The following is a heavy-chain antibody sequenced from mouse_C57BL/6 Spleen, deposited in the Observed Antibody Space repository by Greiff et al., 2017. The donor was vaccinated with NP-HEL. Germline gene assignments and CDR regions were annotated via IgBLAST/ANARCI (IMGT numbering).Heavy chain of an antibody. J-gene: IGHJ2*01. CDR1: GFSLTSYA. D-gene: IGHD1-1*01. V-gene: IGHV2-9-1*01. CDR2: IWTGGGT. Sequence: VKLMESGPGLVAPSQSLSITCTVSGFSLTSYAISWVRQPPGKGLEWLGVIWTGGGTNYNSALKSRLSISKDNSKSQVFLKMNSLQTDDTARYYCARNSQYYYGSSYFDYWGQGTTLTVSS. CDR3: ARNSQYYYGSSYFDY.